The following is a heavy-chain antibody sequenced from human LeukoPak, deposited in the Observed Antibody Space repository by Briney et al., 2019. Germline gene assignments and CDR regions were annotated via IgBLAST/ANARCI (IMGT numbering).Heavy chain of an antibody. CDR2: IRGNGDST. CDR3: AKGVQWEAPWFDP. J-gene: IGHJ5*02. D-gene: IGHD1-26*01. V-gene: IGHV3-23*01. Sequence: PGGSLRLSCAASGFTFSSYAMSWVRQGPGKGLEWVSTIRGNGDSTYYADSVKGRFTISRGNSKNTLYLQMSSLRAEDTALYYCAKGVQWEAPWFDPWGQGTLVTVSS. CDR1: GFTFSSYA.